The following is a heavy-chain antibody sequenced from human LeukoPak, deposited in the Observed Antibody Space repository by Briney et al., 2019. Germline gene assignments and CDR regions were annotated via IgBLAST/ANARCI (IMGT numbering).Heavy chain of an antibody. CDR2: INADNGNT. CDR1: GGTFSSYA. V-gene: IGHV1-3*01. D-gene: IGHD3-22*01. CDR3: ARVGDYYDSSVKH. J-gene: IGHJ1*01. Sequence: ASVKVSCKASGGTFSSYAISWVRQAPGQRLEWMGWINADNGNTKYSQKFQGRVTITGDTSASTVYMELSSLRFQDTAVYYCARVGDYYDSSVKHWGQGTLVTVSS.